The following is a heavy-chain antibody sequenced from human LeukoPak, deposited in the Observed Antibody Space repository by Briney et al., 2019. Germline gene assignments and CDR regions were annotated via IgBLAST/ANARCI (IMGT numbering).Heavy chain of an antibody. CDR3: AKGYCSGGSCTYYYYYMDV. CDR1: GFSLSSYG. Sequence: GGSLRLSCVGSGFSLSSYGMSWVRQAPGKGLEWVSHISGSGGSTYDADSVKGRFTISRDNSKNTLYLQMNSLRAEDSAVYYCAKGYCSGGSCTYYYYYMDVWGKGTTVTVSS. D-gene: IGHD2-15*01. J-gene: IGHJ6*03. CDR2: ISGSGGST. V-gene: IGHV3-23*01.